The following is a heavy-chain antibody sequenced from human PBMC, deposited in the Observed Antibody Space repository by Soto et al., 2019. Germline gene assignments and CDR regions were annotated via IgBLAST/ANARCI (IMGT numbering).Heavy chain of an antibody. CDR3: TRDTYYYGSGSMDYYYGMDV. Sequence: PGGSLRLSCASSGFTFSSYWMSWVRQAPGKGLEWVANIKQDGSEKYYVDSVKGRFTISRDNAKNSLYLQMNSLKTEDTAVYYCTRDTYYYGSGSMDYYYGMDVWGQGTTVTVSS. D-gene: IGHD3-10*01. CDR1: GFTFSSYW. V-gene: IGHV3-7*03. CDR2: IKQDGSEK. J-gene: IGHJ6*02.